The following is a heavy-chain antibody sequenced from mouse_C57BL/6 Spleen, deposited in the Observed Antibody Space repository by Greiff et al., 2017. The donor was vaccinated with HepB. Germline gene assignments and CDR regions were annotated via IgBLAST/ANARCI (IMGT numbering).Heavy chain of an antibody. Sequence: EVKLVESGEGLVKPGGSLKLSCAASGFTFSSYAMSWVRQTPEKRLEWVAYISSGGDYIYYADPVKGRFTISRDNARNTLYLQMSSLKSEDTAMYYCTRDESQYYFDYWGQGTTLTVSS. CDR1: GFTFSSYA. J-gene: IGHJ2*01. V-gene: IGHV5-9-1*02. CDR3: TRDESQYYFDY. CDR2: ISSGGDYI. D-gene: IGHD2-13*01.